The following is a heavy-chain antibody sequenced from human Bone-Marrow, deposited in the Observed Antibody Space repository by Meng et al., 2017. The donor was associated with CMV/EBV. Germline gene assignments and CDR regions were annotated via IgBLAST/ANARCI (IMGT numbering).Heavy chain of an antibody. V-gene: IGHV1-8*01. CDR2: MNPNSGNT. CDR3: ARDPTHFGVVIDY. Sequence: ASVKVSCKASGYTFTSYDINWVRQATGQGLEWMGWMNPNSGNTGYAQKFQGRVTMTRNTSISTAYMELSSLRSEDTAVYYCARDPTHFGVVIDYWGEGTLVAVSS. J-gene: IGHJ4*02. D-gene: IGHD3-3*01. CDR1: GYTFTSYD.